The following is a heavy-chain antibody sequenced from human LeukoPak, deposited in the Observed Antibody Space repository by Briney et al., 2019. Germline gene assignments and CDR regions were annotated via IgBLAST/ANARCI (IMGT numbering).Heavy chain of an antibody. V-gene: IGHV1-2*02. CDR3: ARARPPLSVVGGLCVH. Sequence: ASVKGSCKASGYTFTGYYMHWVRQAPGQGLEWMGWINPNSGGTNYAQKFQGRVTMTRDTSISTAYMELSSLRSDDTAVYYCARARPPLSVVGGLCVHWGQGTRLTVSS. J-gene: IGHJ1*01. CDR2: INPNSGGT. CDR1: GYTFTGYY. D-gene: IGHD2-15*01.